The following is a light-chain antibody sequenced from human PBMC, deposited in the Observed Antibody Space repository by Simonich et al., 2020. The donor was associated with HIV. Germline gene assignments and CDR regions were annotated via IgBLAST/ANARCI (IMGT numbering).Light chain of an antibody. CDR2: EVS. V-gene: IGLV2-14*03. Sequence: QSALTQPASVSGSPGQSITISCTGTSSDVGGYNYVSWYQQHPGKAPKLMIYEVSNRPSGVSTRFVGSKSGNTASLTISGLQAEDEGDYYCSSYAGGNNLVFGGGTKLTVL. J-gene: IGLJ2*01. CDR3: SSYAGGNNLV. CDR1: SSDVGGYNY.